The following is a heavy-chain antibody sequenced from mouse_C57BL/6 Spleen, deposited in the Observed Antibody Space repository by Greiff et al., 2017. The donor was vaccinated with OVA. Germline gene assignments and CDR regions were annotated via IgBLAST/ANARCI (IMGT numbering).Heavy chain of an antibody. CDR2: IRNKANGYTT. V-gene: IGHV7-3*01. Sequence: EVQRVESGGGLVQPGGSLSLSCAASGFTFTDYYMSWVRQPPGKALEWLGFIRNKANGYTTEYSASVKGRFTISRDNSQSILYLQMNALRADDSATYYCARYTTVVALDYWGQGTTLTVSS. CDR3: ARYTTVVALDY. D-gene: IGHD1-1*01. J-gene: IGHJ2*01. CDR1: GFTFTDYY.